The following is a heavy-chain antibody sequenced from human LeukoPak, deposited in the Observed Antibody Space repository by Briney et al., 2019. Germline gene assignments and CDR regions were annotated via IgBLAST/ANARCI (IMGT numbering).Heavy chain of an antibody. D-gene: IGHD3-22*01. CDR1: GFTFSSYG. Sequence: PGGSLRLSCAASGFTFSSYGMHWVRQAPGKGLEWVAVIWYDGSNKYYADSVKGRFTISRDNSKNTLYLQMNSLRAEDTAVYYCAKPVGDYYDSSGYYFDYWGQGTLVTVSS. CDR2: IWYDGSNK. J-gene: IGHJ4*02. CDR3: AKPVGDYYDSSGYYFDY. V-gene: IGHV3-30*02.